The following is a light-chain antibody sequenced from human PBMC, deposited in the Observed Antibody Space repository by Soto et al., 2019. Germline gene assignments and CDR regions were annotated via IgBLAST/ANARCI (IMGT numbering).Light chain of an antibody. Sequence: EIVLAQSPGTLSLSPGERATLSCRASQSIRSSYLAWYQQKPGQAPRLLIYGAFSRAAAIPDRFSGTESGTDFTLTISRLEPEDYAMYYCHQYGTSPWTFGQGNKLEIK. CDR1: QSIRSSY. J-gene: IGKJ2*01. CDR3: HQYGTSPWT. V-gene: IGKV3-20*01. CDR2: GAF.